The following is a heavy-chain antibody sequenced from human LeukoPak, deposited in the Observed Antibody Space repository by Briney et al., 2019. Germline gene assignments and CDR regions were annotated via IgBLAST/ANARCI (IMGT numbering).Heavy chain of an antibody. CDR1: GYTFTSYY. CDR3: AKAEGYGARDY. CDR2: INPSGGIT. V-gene: IGHV1-46*01. J-gene: IGHJ4*02. D-gene: IGHD5-18*01. Sequence: GASVKISCKISGYTFTSYYIYWVRQAPGQGLESMGIINPSGGITTYSQKFHGRVTMTRDTSTRTVYMELNNLTSGDTAIYYCAKAEGYGARDYWGQGTLVTVSS.